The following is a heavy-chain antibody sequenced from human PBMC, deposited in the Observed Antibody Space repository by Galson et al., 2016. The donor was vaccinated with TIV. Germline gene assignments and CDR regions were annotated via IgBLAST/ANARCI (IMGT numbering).Heavy chain of an antibody. CDR2: IDWDGDK. CDR3: ARNSGHYYGMDV. Sequence: PALVKPPQTLTLTCSFSGFSLRTSGMCVSWIRQPPGKALEWLARIDWDGDKYYNASLKTRVSISKDTSKNQVVLTMTTMDQVDTGTYYCARNSGHYYGMDVWGQGTTVTVSS. V-gene: IGHV2-70*11. CDR1: GFSLRTSGMC. J-gene: IGHJ6*02.